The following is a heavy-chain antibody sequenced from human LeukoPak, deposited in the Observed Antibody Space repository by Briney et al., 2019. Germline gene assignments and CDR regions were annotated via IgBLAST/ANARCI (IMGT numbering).Heavy chain of an antibody. J-gene: IGHJ4*02. CDR2: IYYSGST. Sequence: PSETLSLTCTVSGGSISSGDYYWSWIRQPPGKGLEGIGYIYYSGSTYYNPSLKSRVTISVDTSKNQFSLKLSSVPAADTAVYYCARDRVWSDYIPGTIDYWGKGTLVTVSS. V-gene: IGHV4-30-4*08. CDR3: ARDRVWSDYIPGTIDY. CDR1: GGSISSGDYY. D-gene: IGHD4-11*01.